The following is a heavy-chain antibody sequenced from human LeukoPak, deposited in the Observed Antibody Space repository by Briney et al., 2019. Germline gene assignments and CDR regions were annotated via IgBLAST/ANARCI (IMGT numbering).Heavy chain of an antibody. CDR3: ARFSSSNGNWYPEDN. V-gene: IGHV4-4*07. CDR1: GGSISSYY. J-gene: IGHJ4*02. CDR2: IYSDGNT. Sequence: PSETLSLTCTVSGGSISSYYWSWIRQPAGKGLEWIGRIYSDGNTNYNPSFKSRVTMSVDTSRNQFPLRLTSVTAADTAVYYCARFSSSNGNWYPEDNWGQGTPVTVSS. D-gene: IGHD6-13*01.